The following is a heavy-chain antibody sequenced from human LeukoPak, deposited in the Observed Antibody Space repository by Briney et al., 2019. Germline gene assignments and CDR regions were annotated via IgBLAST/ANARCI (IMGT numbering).Heavy chain of an antibody. V-gene: IGHV3-48*04. CDR3: AKDWWQQPFDY. J-gene: IGHJ4*02. CDR1: GFTFSSYS. Sequence: PGGSLRLSCAASGFTFSSYSMNWVRQAPGKGLEWVSYISSSGSTIYYADSVKGRFTISRDNAKNSLYLQMNSLRAEDTAVYYCAKDWWQQPFDYWGQGTLVTVSS. D-gene: IGHD6-13*01. CDR2: ISSSGSTI.